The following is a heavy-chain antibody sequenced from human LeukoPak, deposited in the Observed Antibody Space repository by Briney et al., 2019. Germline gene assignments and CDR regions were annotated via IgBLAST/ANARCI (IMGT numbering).Heavy chain of an antibody. CDR1: GYTFTGYY. J-gene: IGHJ4*02. CDR2: ISAYNGNT. Sequence: ASVKVSCKASGYTFTGYYMHWVRQAPGQGLEWMGWISAYNGNTNYAQKLQGRVTMTTDTSTSTAYMELRSLRSDDTAVYYCARLRFLEWFGDYWGQGTLVTVSS. D-gene: IGHD3-3*01. V-gene: IGHV1-18*04. CDR3: ARLRFLEWFGDY.